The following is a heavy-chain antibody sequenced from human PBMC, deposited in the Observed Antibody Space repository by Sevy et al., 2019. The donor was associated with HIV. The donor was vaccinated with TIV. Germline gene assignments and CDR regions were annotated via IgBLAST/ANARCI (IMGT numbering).Heavy chain of an antibody. CDR2: INPNSGGT. D-gene: IGHD3-22*01. Sequence: GESLKISCKASGYTFTGYYMHWVRQAPGQGLEWMGWINPNSGGTNYAQKFQGWVTMTRDTSISTAYMELSRLRSDDTAVYYCARGSSVSRITMIVVVMDLDAFDVWGQGTMVTVSS. CDR1: GYTFTGYY. J-gene: IGHJ3*01. CDR3: ARGSSVSRITMIVVVMDLDAFDV. V-gene: IGHV1-2*04.